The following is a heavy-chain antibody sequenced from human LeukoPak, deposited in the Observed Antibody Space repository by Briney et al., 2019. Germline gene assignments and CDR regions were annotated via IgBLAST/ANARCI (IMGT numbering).Heavy chain of an antibody. CDR3: ARDPPDEYSGSYRFDY. V-gene: IGHV3-48*03. CDR1: GFTFSSYE. D-gene: IGHD1-26*01. J-gene: IGHJ4*02. CDR2: ISSSGSTI. Sequence: PGGSLRLSCAASGFTFSSYEMTWVRQAPGKGLEWDSYISSSGSTIYYADSVKGRFTISRDNAKNALYLQMNSLRAEDTAVYYCARDPPDEYSGSYRFDYWGQGTLVTVSS.